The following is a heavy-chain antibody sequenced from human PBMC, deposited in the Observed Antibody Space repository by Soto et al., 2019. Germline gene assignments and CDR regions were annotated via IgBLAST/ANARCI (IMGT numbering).Heavy chain of an antibody. CDR2: IYYSGST. V-gene: IGHV4-31*03. J-gene: IGHJ3*02. D-gene: IGHD4-17*01. Sequence: SETLSLTCTVSGGSISSGGYYWSWIRQHPGKGLEWIGYIYYSGSTYYNPSLKSRVTISVDTSKNQFSLRLSSVTAADTAVYYCERVLPTVVTPGAFDIWGQGTMVTVSS. CDR3: ERVLPTVVTPGAFDI. CDR1: GGSISSGGYY.